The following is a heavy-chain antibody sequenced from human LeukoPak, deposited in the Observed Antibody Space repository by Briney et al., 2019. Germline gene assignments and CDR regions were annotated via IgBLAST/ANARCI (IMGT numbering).Heavy chain of an antibody. J-gene: IGHJ4*02. V-gene: IGHV3-23*01. CDR1: GFTFSSYA. CDR2: ISGSGGST. CDR3: ARAPNNIVLMVYLDY. Sequence: PGGSLRLSCAASGFTFSSYAMSWVRQAPGKGLEWVSAISGSGGSTYYADSVKGRFTISRDNSKNTLYLQMNSLRAEDTAVYYCARAPNNIVLMVYLDYRGQGTLVTVSS. D-gene: IGHD2-8*01.